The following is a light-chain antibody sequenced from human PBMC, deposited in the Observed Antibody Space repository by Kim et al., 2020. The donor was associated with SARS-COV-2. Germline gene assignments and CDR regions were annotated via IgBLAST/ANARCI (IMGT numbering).Light chain of an antibody. V-gene: IGLV1-51*01. J-gene: IGLJ7*01. CDR1: NSNIGNNY. Sequence: QCLLTQPPSVSAAPGQKVTISCSGSNSNIGNNYVCWYQQFPGTAPKLLIYDNNKRPSGIPDRFSGSRSGTSATLAIAGVQTGDEADHYCGTWERRLEIAVLGGGTQLTVL. CDR3: GTWERRLEIAV. CDR2: DNN.